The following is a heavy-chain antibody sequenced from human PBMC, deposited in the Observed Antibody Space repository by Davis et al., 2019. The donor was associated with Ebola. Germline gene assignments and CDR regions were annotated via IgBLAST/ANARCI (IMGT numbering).Heavy chain of an antibody. CDR3: ARDIPTTVTPY. CDR1: GYTFTGYY. Sequence: ASVKVSCKASGYTFTGYYMHWVRQAPGQGLEWMGWINPNSGGTNYAQKFQGWVTMTTDTSTSTAYMELRSLRSDDTAVYYCARDIPTTVTPYWGQGTLVTVSS. J-gene: IGHJ4*02. V-gene: IGHV1-2*04. D-gene: IGHD4-11*01. CDR2: INPNSGGT.